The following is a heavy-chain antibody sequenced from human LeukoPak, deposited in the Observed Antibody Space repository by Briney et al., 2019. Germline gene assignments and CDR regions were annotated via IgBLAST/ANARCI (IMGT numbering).Heavy chain of an antibody. CDR2: ISGSGGST. D-gene: IGHD3-22*01. Sequence: GGSLRLSCAASGFTFSSYAMSWVRQAPGKGLEWVSAISGSGGSTYYADSVKGRFTISRDNSKNTMYLQMNSLRAEATAIYYCAKVNPFDYYDSSGYSGDAFDIWGQGTMVTVSS. V-gene: IGHV3-23*01. CDR3: AKVNPFDYYDSSGYSGDAFDI. CDR1: GFTFSSYA. J-gene: IGHJ3*02.